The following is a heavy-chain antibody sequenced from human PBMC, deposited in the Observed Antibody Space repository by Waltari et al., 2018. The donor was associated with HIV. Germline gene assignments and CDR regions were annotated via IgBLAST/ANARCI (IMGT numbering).Heavy chain of an antibody. J-gene: IGHJ4*02. D-gene: IGHD2-15*01. CDR1: GGSFATYY. CDR2: FNYGGTI. CDR3: ARRGSGGSPITV. Sequence: QVQLQQWGAGLLKPSETLSLTCSLSGGSFATYYWSLIRHSPGQGLEWIGEFNYGGTITFNPSLKRRVVLSIDASKFQFSLNLTSVTAADTALYFCARRGSGGSPITVWGRGSPVIVSS. V-gene: IGHV4-34*02.